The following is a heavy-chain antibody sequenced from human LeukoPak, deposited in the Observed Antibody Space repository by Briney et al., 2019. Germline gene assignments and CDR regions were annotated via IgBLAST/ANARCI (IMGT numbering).Heavy chain of an antibody. J-gene: IGHJ3*02. CDR3: ARAPAGHVLRYFDWLTFDI. Sequence: ASVKVSCKASGGTFSSYAIHWVRQATGQGLEWMGWMNPNSGNTGYAQKFQGRVTMTRNTSISTAYMELSSLRSEDTAVYYCARAPAGHVLRYFDWLTFDIWGQGTMVTVSS. D-gene: IGHD3-9*01. V-gene: IGHV1-8*02. CDR2: MNPNSGNT. CDR1: GGTFSSYA.